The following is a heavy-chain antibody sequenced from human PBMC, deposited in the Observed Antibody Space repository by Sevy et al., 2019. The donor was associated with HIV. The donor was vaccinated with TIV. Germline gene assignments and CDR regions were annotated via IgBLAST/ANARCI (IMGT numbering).Heavy chain of an antibody. Sequence: ASVKVSCKASGYTFTSYGISWVRQAPGQGLEWMGWISAYNGNTNYAQKLQGRVTMTTDTSTSTAYMELRSLRSDDTDVYYCAGRRDGYNYRAFDIWGQGTMVTVSS. V-gene: IGHV1-18*01. CDR1: GYTFTSYG. J-gene: IGHJ3*02. CDR3: AGRRDGYNYRAFDI. D-gene: IGHD5-12*01. CDR2: ISAYNGNT.